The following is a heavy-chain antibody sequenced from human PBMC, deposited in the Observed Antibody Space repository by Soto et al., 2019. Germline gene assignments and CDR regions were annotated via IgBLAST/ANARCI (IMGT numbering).Heavy chain of an antibody. CDR2: INACNGNT. CDR3: ARWDSSGWYDYFDY. CDR1: GYTFTSYA. J-gene: IGHJ4*02. Sequence: ASVKVSCKASGYTFTSYAMHWVRQAPGQRLEWMGWINACNGNTNYAQKLQGRVTMTTDTSTSTAYMELRSLRSDDTAVYYCARWDSSGWYDYFDYWGQGTLVTVSS. D-gene: IGHD6-19*01. V-gene: IGHV1-3*01.